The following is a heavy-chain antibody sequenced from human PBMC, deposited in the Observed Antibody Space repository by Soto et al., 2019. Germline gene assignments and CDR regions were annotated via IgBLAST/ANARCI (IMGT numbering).Heavy chain of an antibody. D-gene: IGHD2-8*01. J-gene: IGHJ3*02. CDR3: TTDAQWGI. Sequence: EVQLVESGGGLVKPGGSLRLSCAASGLTFNNAWMHWVRQAPGKGLEWVGRIKSKNDGGATEYSAPVKDRFTISRDDSKNTLYLQMNSLKTEDTAVYYCTTDAQWGIWGQGTMVTVSS. V-gene: IGHV3-15*07. CDR1: GLTFNNAW. CDR2: IKSKNDGGAT.